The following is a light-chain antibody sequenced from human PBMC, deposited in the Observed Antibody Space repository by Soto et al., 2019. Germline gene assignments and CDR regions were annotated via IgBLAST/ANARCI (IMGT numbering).Light chain of an antibody. Sequence: EIALTQSPATLSLSPGERASLSCSASQSISINLAWYQQKPGQPPRLLISGASTRATGIPARFSGSGSGTEFTLTISSLQSEDFALYYCQQHHNWPPITFGQGTRLEIK. V-gene: IGKV3-15*01. CDR3: QQHHNWPPIT. J-gene: IGKJ5*01. CDR1: QSISIN. CDR2: GAS.